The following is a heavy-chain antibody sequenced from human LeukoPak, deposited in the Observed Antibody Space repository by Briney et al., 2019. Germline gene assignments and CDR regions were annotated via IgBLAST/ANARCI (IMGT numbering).Heavy chain of an antibody. CDR2: IYHSGST. V-gene: IGHV4-38-2*02. CDR1: GYSISSGYY. J-gene: IGHJ4*02. D-gene: IGHD3-10*01. CDR3: AREGPGWYYGSGSYLVYLFDY. Sequence: SETLSLTCTVSGYSISSGYYWGWIRQPPGKGLEWIGSIYHSGSTYYNPSLKSRVTISVDTSKNQFSLKLSSVTAADTAVYYCAREGPGWYYGSGSYLVYLFDYWGQGTLVTVSS.